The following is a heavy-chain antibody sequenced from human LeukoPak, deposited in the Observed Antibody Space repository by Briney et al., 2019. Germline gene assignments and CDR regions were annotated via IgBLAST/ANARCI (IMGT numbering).Heavy chain of an antibody. J-gene: IGHJ4*02. V-gene: IGHV4-59*01. CDR3: ARPRYYYDSSGYDY. CDR1: GGSISSYY. D-gene: IGHD3-22*01. Sequence: SETLSLTCTVSGGSISSYYWSWIRQPPGKGLEWIGYIYYSGSTNYNPSLKSRVTISVDTSKNQFSLKLSSVTAADTAVYYCARPRYYYDSSGYDYWGQGTLVTVSS. CDR2: IYYSGST.